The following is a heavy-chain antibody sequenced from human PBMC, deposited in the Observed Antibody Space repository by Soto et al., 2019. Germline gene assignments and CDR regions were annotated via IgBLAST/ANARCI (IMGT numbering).Heavy chain of an antibody. CDR3: ARASGSYSVDY. D-gene: IGHD1-26*01. V-gene: IGHV4-59*01. CDR2: IYYSGST. Sequence: QVQLQESGPGLVKPSETLSLTCTVSGGSISSYYWSWIRQPPGKGLEWIGYIYYSGSTNYNPSLKSRVTISVDTSKNQFSLKLSSVTAADTAVYYCARASGSYSVDYWGQGTLVTVSS. CDR1: GGSISSYY. J-gene: IGHJ4*02.